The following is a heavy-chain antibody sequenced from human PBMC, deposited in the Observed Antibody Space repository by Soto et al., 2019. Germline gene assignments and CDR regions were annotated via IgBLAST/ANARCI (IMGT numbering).Heavy chain of an antibody. Sequence: QVQLQESGPGLVKPSETLSLTCTVSGGSISSYYWSWIRQPPGKGLEWIGYIYYSGSTNYNPSLKSRVTKLIGTFKNPFSPELGSGDRANNAGYYRGKPFAVGGWFDPWGQGTLVTVSS. V-gene: IGHV4-59*08. CDR2: IYYSGST. D-gene: IGHD1-26*01. CDR3: GKPFAVGGWFDP. J-gene: IGHJ5*02. CDR1: GGSISSYY.